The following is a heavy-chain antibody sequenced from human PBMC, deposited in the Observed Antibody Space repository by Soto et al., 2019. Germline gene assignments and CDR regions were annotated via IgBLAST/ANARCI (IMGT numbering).Heavy chain of an antibody. V-gene: IGHV3-48*02. D-gene: IGHD6-19*01. CDR1: EFPFDVYS. Sequence: GSLRLSCVASEFPFDVYSMHWVRQAPGKGLEWVSYIRHTTSATFYADAVKGRFTISRDNRKNSLFLQMNSLRDDDTGVYFCARDRGSSGMFELDVWGPGTLVTVSS. CDR2: IRHTTSAT. CDR3: ARDRGSSGMFELDV. J-gene: IGHJ3*01.